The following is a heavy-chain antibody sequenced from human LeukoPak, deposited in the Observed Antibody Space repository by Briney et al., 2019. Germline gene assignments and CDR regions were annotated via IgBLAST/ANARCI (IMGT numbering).Heavy chain of an antibody. D-gene: IGHD3-22*01. V-gene: IGHV4-34*01. CDR1: GGSFSGYY. CDR3: ARGPPYYYDSSGYYYSFDY. CDR2: INHSGST. Sequence: KPSEALSLTCAVCGGSFSGYYWSWIRQPPGKGLEWIGEINHSGSTNYNPSLKSRVTISVDTSKNQFSLKLSSVTAADTAVYYCARGPPYYYDSSGYYYSFDYWGQGTLVTVSS. J-gene: IGHJ4*02.